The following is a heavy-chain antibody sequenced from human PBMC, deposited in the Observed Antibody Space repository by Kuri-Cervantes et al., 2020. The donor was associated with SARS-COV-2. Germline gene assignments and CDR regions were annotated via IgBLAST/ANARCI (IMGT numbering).Heavy chain of an antibody. CDR3: ARARGGFLEWLLV. Sequence: GGSLRLSCAASGFTFSSYGMHWVRQAPGKGLEWVAVISYDGSNKYYADSVKGRFTISRDNSKNTLYLQINSLRAEDTAVYYCARARGGFLEWLLVWGQGALVTVSS. CDR1: GFTFSSYG. D-gene: IGHD3-3*01. CDR2: ISYDGSNK. J-gene: IGHJ4*02. V-gene: IGHV3-30*04.